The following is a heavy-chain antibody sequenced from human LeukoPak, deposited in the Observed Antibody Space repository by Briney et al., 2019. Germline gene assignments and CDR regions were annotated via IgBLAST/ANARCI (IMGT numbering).Heavy chain of an antibody. CDR3: ARAPNYGSGRPYPDY. V-gene: IGHV4-4*07. CDR2: IYTSGST. J-gene: IGHJ4*02. Sequence: NPSETLSLTCTVSGGSISSYYWSWIRQPAGKGLEWIGRIYTSGSTNYNPSLKSRVTMSVDTSKNQFSLKLSSVTAADTAVYYCARAPNYGSGRPYPDYWGQGTLVTVSS. CDR1: GGSISSYY. D-gene: IGHD3-10*01.